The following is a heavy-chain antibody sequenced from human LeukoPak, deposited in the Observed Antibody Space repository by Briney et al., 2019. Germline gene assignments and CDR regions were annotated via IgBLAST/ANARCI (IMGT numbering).Heavy chain of an antibody. V-gene: IGHV4-39*07. Sequence: SETLSLTCTVSGVSISTRNYYWGWIRQPPGKGLEWIGNIFYSGSTYYSPSFKSRVTISVDTSKNQFSLKLSSVTAADTAVYYCARGDFLAAIAVAGTSGAFDIWGQGTMVTVSS. CDR1: GVSISTRNYY. D-gene: IGHD6-19*01. CDR2: IFYSGST. J-gene: IGHJ3*02. CDR3: ARGDFLAAIAVAGTSGAFDI.